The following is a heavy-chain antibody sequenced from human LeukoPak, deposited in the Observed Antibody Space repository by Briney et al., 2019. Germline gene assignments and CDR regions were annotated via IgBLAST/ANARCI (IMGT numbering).Heavy chain of an antibody. D-gene: IGHD2-15*01. V-gene: IGHV4-39*01. CDR2: IYYSGST. Sequence: SETLSLTCTVSGGSISSSSYYWGWIRQPPGEGLEWIGNIYYSGSTYYNPSLKSRVTISVDTSKNQFSLNLNSVTAAETAIYYCARRGAGYCSGGSCYSEAFDIWGQGTMVTVSS. CDR3: ARRGAGYCSGGSCYSEAFDI. CDR1: GGSISSSSYY. J-gene: IGHJ3*02.